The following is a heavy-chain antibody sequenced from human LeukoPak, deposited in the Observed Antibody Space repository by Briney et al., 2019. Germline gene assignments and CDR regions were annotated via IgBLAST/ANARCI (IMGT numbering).Heavy chain of an antibody. CDR2: ISSSSTYI. CDR3: ARPTRLFKSYYGSGSYYFDY. J-gene: IGHJ4*02. D-gene: IGHD3-10*01. CDR1: GFTFSSYN. V-gene: IGHV3-21*01. Sequence: PGGSLRLSCAASGFTFSSYNIYWVRQAPGKGLEWVSSISSSSTYIYYADSVKGRFTISRDNAKNSLYLQMNSLRAEDTAVYYCARPTRLFKSYYGSGSYYFDYWGQGTLVTVSS.